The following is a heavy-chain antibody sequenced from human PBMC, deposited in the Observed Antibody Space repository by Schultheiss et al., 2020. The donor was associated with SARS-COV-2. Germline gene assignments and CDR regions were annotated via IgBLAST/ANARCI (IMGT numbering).Heavy chain of an antibody. Sequence: SLKISCAASGFTFDDYAMHWVRQAPGKGLEWVSGISWNSGSIGYADSVKGRFTISRDNAKNSLYLQMNSLRAEDTALYYCAKEGSYYFDYWGQGTLVTVSS. D-gene: IGHD3-10*01. V-gene: IGHV3-9*01. CDR3: AKEGSYYFDY. CDR2: ISWNSGSI. CDR1: GFTFDDYA. J-gene: IGHJ4*02.